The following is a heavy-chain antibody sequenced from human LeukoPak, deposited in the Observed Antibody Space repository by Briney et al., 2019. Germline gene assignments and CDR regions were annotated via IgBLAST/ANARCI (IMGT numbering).Heavy chain of an antibody. V-gene: IGHV3-53*04. CDR3: ARDRHDQPPKQYGMDV. Sequence: PGGSLRLSCAASGFTVSTNYMSWVRQAPGKGLDWVSIIYRDGSTFYADSVKGRFTISRHNSENTLYLQMNSLRSEDTAVYYCARDRHDQPPKQYGMDVWGQGTTVTVSS. D-gene: IGHD2-2*01. CDR1: GFTVSTNY. CDR2: IYRDGST. J-gene: IGHJ6*02.